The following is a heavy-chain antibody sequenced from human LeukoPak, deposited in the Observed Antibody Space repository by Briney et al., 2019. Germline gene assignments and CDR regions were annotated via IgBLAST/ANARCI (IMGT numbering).Heavy chain of an antibody. J-gene: IGHJ4*02. CDR2: INHSGST. CDR1: GGSFSGYY. CDR3: AREAYCGGDCYSDSSY. D-gene: IGHD2-21*02. Sequence: SETLSLTCAVYGGSFSGYYWSWIRQPPGKGLEWIGEINHSGSTNYNPSLKSRVTISVDTSKNQFSLKLSSVTAADTAVYYCAREAYCGGDCYSDSSYWGQGTLVTVSS. V-gene: IGHV4-34*01.